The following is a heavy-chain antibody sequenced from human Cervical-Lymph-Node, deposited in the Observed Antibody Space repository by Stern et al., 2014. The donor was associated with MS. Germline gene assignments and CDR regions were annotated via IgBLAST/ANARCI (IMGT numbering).Heavy chain of an antibody. CDR1: GFTFSTYG. CDR2: TSSDGSNR. J-gene: IGHJ4*02. D-gene: IGHD3-22*01. CDR3: VKTASSSGYFSRFEY. V-gene: IGHV3-30*18. Sequence: QLVQSGGGVVQPGRSLRLSCAASGFTFSTYGMHWVRQAPGTGLEWVAVTSSDGSNRDYVDSVKGRFTISRDNSKNTLYLQMNSLSVEDTAVYYCVKTASSSGYFSRFEYWGQGALVTVSS.